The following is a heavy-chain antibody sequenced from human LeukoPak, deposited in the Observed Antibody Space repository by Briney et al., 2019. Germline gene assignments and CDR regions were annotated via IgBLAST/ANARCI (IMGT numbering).Heavy chain of an antibody. CDR2: ISSTYT. Sequence: PGGSLRLSCAASGFTFSDYYMSWIRQAPGKGLEWVSYISSTYTNYADSVKGRFTISRDNAKNSLYLQMNSLRAEDTAVYYCAREGVSIAAADYYYYYGMDVWGQGTTVTVSS. CDR3: AREGVSIAAADYYYYYGMDV. CDR1: GFTFSDYY. D-gene: IGHD6-13*01. V-gene: IGHV3-11*06. J-gene: IGHJ6*02.